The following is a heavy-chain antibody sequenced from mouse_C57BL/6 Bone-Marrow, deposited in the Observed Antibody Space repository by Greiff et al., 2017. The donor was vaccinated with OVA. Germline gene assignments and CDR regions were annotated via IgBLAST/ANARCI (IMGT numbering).Heavy chain of an antibody. CDR2: ISNGGGST. CDR3: ARHGGYGFAY. Sequence: EVKVVESGGGLVQPGGSLKLSCAASGFTFSDYYMYWVRQTPEKRLEWVAYISNGGGSTYYPDTVKGRFTISRDNAKNTLYLQMSRLKSEDTAMYYCARHGGYGFAYWGQGTLVTVSA. D-gene: IGHD2-2*01. CDR1: GFTFSDYY. J-gene: IGHJ3*01. V-gene: IGHV5-12*01.